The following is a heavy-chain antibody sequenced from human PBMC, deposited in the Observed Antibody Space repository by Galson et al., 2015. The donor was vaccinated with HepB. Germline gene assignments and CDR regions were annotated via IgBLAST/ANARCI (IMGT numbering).Heavy chain of an antibody. Sequence: SLRLSCAASGFTFSSYSMNWVRQAPGKGLEWVSSISSSSSYIYYADSVKGRFTISRDNAKNSLYLQMNSLRAEDTAVYYCAQPPDCTNGVCYLPGYWGQGTLVTVSS. CDR3: AQPPDCTNGVCYLPGY. D-gene: IGHD2-8*01. V-gene: IGHV3-21*01. J-gene: IGHJ4*02. CDR2: ISSSSSYI. CDR1: GFTFSSYS.